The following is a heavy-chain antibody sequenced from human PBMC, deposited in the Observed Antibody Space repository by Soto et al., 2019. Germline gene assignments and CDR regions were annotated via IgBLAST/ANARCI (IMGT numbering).Heavy chain of an antibody. CDR2: IYYSGST. D-gene: IGHD6-19*01. CDR3: ARDRVAVAGNYYYYYMDV. Sequence: SETLSLTCTVSGGSISSYYWSWIRQPPGKGLEWIGYIYYSGSTNYSPSLKSRVTISVDTSKNQFSLKLSSVTAADTAVYYCARDRVAVAGNYYYYYMDVWGKGTTVTVSS. J-gene: IGHJ6*03. CDR1: GGSISSYY. V-gene: IGHV4-59*01.